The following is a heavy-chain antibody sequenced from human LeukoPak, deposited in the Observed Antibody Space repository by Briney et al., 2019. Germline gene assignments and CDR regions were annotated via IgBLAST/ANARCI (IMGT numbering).Heavy chain of an antibody. J-gene: IGHJ4*02. CDR2: ISGSGGST. Sequence: GGSLRLSCAASGFTSSSYAMSWVRQDPGKGLEWVSAISGSGGSTYYADSVKGRFTISRDNAKNSLYLQMNSLRAEDTAVYYCAGDGVVVTEYYFDYWGQGTLVTISS. CDR1: GFTSSSYA. CDR3: AGDGVVVTEYYFDY. V-gene: IGHV3-23*01. D-gene: IGHD2-15*01.